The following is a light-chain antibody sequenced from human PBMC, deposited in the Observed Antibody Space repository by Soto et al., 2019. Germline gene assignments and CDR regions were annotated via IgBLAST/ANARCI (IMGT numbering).Light chain of an antibody. CDR1: SSNIGTGYD. CDR3: QSYDSNLSVV. Sequence: QLVLTQPPSVSGAPGQRVTISCTGSSSNIGTGYDVHWYQQLPGIAPKLLIYGNSNRPSGVPDRFSGSKSGTSASLAITGLQAEDEADYYCQSYDSNLSVVFGGGTKLTVL. CDR2: GNS. V-gene: IGLV1-40*01. J-gene: IGLJ2*01.